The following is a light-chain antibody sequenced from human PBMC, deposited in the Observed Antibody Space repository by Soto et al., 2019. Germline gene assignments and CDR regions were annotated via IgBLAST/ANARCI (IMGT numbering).Light chain of an antibody. CDR2: DVN. CDR3: SSYTSSAPFYV. J-gene: IGLJ1*01. V-gene: IGLV2-14*03. CDR1: STDVDGYDY. Sequence: QSVLTQPASVSGSPGQSITISCTGASTDVDGYDYVSWYQQQPGQAPKLMIYDVNNRPSGVSYRFSGSKSGDTASLTISGLQAEDDADYYCSSYTSSAPFYVFGTGTKVTVL.